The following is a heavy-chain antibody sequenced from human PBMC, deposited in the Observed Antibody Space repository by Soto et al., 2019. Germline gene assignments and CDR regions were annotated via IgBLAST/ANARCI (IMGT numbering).Heavy chain of an antibody. CDR3: ARPRTSDYESDGSDGRKLDE. CDR2: VVPKLGTV. CDR1: GGIFSRHA. Sequence: QVQLVQSGAEVKKPGSSVKVACKTSGGIFSRHAIDWVRQAPGQGLEWVGGVVPKLGTVISPQNFQCRVPTYAYEFTNKTSREMSGLSAEDPGAYCFARPRTSDYESDGSDGRKLDEGGQGPMVTFS. V-gene: IGHV1-69*01. D-gene: IGHD3-22*01. J-gene: IGHJ4*02.